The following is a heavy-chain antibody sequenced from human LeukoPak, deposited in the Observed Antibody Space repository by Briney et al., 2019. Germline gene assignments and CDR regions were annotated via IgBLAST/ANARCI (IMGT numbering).Heavy chain of an antibody. CDR1: GFTFSSYS. V-gene: IGHV3-21*01. J-gene: IGHJ4*02. CDR3: ARENSGDSPYGY. Sequence: GGSLRLSCAASGFTFSSYSMYWVRQAPGKGLEWVSSISSSSSYIYYADSVKGRFTISRDNAKNSLYLQMNSLRAEDTAVYYCARENSGDSPYGYWGQGTLVTVSS. D-gene: IGHD3-22*01. CDR2: ISSSSSYI.